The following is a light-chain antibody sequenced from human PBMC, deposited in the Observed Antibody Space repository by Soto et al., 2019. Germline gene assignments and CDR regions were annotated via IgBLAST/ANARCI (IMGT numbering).Light chain of an antibody. J-gene: IGLJ1*01. V-gene: IGLV2-8*01. CDR1: ASDVGVYNY. CDR3: SSYAGSSTFYV. CDR2: EVT. Sequence: QSVLTQPPSASGSLGQSVTISCTGTASDVGVYNYVSWYQQHPGKAPKLMIYEVTKRPSGVPDRFSGSKSGNTASLTVSGLQAEDEADYYCSSYAGSSTFYVFGTGTKVTV.